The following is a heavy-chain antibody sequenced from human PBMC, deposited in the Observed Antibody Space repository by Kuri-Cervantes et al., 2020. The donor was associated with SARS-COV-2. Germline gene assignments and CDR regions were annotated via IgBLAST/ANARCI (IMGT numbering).Heavy chain of an antibody. CDR1: GYSISSGYY. Sequence: SETLSLTCTVSGYSISSGYYWGWIRQPPGKGLEWIGSIYHSGSTYYNPSLKSRVTISVDTSKNQFSLKLSSVTAADTAVYYCARVDRATVATDAFDIGGQGTMVTVSS. V-gene: IGHV4-38-2*02. D-gene: IGHD4-23*01. CDR2: IYHSGST. CDR3: ARVDRATVATDAFDI. J-gene: IGHJ3*02.